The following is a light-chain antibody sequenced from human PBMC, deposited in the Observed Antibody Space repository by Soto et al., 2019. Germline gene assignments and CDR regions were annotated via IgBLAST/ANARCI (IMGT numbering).Light chain of an antibody. Sequence: EIVLTQSPATLSLSPGERATLSCRASQSVSSYLAWYQQKPGQAPRLLIYDASNRATGIPARFSGSGSGTEFTLPISSLEPKDVAVYCCQPRSYWVTFGEGSKVDI. V-gene: IGKV3-11*01. CDR1: QSVSSY. J-gene: IGKJ4*02. CDR2: DAS. CDR3: QPRSYWVT.